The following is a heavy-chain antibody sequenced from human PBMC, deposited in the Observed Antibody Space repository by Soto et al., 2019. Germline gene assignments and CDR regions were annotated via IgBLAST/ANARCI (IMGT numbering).Heavy chain of an antibody. V-gene: IGHV1-46*01. CDR3: ARDFRSYGSGPYRGGLYYHYGMDV. CDR1: GYTFTSYY. J-gene: IGHJ6*02. CDR2: INPSGGST. D-gene: IGHD3-10*01. Sequence: ASVKVSCKASGYTFTSYYMHWVRQAPGQGLEWMGIINPSGGSTSYAQKFQGRVTMTRDTSTSTVYMELSSLRSEDTAVYYCARDFRSYGSGPYRGGLYYHYGMDVWGQGTTVTVSS.